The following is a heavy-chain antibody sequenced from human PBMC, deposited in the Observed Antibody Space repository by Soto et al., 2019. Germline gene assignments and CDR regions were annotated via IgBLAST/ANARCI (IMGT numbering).Heavy chain of an antibody. J-gene: IGHJ6*02. CDR1: GFSLSTSGMC. D-gene: IGHD3-10*01. CDR3: ARLPGGSGSYDYYYGMDV. Sequence: AGRTVGNATRSRRLTCTFYGFSLSTSGMCVSWIRQPPGKALEWLALIDWDDDKYYSTSLKTRLTISKDTSKNQVVLTMTNMDPVDTATYYCARLPGGSGSYDYYYGMDVWGQGTTVTV. CDR2: IDWDDDK. V-gene: IGHV2-70*01.